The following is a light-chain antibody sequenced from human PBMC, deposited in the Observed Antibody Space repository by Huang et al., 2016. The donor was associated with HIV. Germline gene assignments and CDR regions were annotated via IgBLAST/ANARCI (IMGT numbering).Light chain of an antibody. CDR3: QQYNSYPYT. CDR1: QSISSW. Sequence: DIQMTQSPSTLSASIGDRVTITCRASQSISSWLAWFQQKPGQAPKLLMFGASSLESGGPSRFSGSGSGTEFSLTISSLRPDDYGTYFCQQYNSYPYTFGQGTKLEIK. J-gene: IGKJ2*01. CDR2: GAS. V-gene: IGKV1-5*01.